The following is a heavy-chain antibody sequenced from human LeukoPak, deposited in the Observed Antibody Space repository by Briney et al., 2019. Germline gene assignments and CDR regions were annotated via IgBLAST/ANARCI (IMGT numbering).Heavy chain of an antibody. CDR3: ARDRLVGATRVGTFDI. V-gene: IGHV3-21*01. D-gene: IGHD1-26*01. CDR1: GLTFSNYN. CDR2: ISGSSSYI. Sequence: PGGSLSLSCAASGLTFSNYNMNWVRQAPGKGLEWVSSISGSSSYIYYADSVKGRFTISRDNAKNSLYLQMSSLRAEDTAVYYCARDRLVGATRVGTFDIWGQETMVTVSS. J-gene: IGHJ3*02.